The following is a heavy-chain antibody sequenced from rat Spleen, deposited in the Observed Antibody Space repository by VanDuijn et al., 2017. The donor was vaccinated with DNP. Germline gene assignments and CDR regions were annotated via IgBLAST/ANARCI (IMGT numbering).Heavy chain of an antibody. Sequence: EVLLVESDGGLVQPGRSLKLSCAVSGFTFNDYYMAWVRQAPAKGLEWVATISYDGSDTYYSDSVKGRFSLSRDNAKSPLYLQVNSLRSEDTATYYCTSNPHIRTAAPFDYWGQGAMVTVSS. CDR1: GFTFNDYY. D-gene: IGHD3-8*01. CDR3: TSNPHIRTAAPFDY. CDR2: ISYDGSDT. J-gene: IGHJ2*01. V-gene: IGHV5-29*01.